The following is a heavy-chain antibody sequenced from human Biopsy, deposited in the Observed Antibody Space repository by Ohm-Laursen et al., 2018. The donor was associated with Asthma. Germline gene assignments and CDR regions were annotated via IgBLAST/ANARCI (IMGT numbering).Heavy chain of an antibody. D-gene: IGHD3-22*01. CDR3: ARAQDYYDSRGYYRSFDY. J-gene: IGHJ4*02. CDR1: GGSVSSGSHY. V-gene: IGHV4-61*01. Sequence: PSETLSLTCTVPGGSVSSGSHYWSWIRQPPGKGLEWIGYISYRGSTNYNPSLKSRVTISVDTSKNQFSLKLSSVTAADTAVYYCARAQDYYDSRGYYRSFDYWGQGTLVTFSS. CDR2: ISYRGST.